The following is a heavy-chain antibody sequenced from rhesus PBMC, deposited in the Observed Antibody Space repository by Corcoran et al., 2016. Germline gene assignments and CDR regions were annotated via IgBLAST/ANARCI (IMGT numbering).Heavy chain of an antibody. D-gene: IGHD2-27*01. CDR2: ISESGGTI. CDR1: GFTFSSYE. Sequence: DVQLVESGGGLVKPGGSLRLSCVASGFTFSSYEMHWVRQAPGKGLEWVSVISESGGTIYYATAVKGRFTISRDNAKNLLFLQMNSLRAEDTAVYYCTRGYCSGIYCYGDDAFDFWGQGLRVTVSS. V-gene: IGHV3-100*02. J-gene: IGHJ3*01. CDR3: TRGYCSGIYCYGDDAFDF.